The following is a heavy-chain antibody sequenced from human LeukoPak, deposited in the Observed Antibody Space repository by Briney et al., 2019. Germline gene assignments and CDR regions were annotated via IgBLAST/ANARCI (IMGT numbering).Heavy chain of an antibody. V-gene: IGHV4-4*07. D-gene: IGHD3-3*01. CDR1: GGSISSYY. CDR2: IYTSGST. Sequence: SETLSLTCTVSGGSISSYYWSWIRQPAGKGLEWIGRIYTSGSTNYNPSLKSRVTMSVDTSKNQFSLKLSSVTAVDTAVYYCARERPLRYDFWSGSGSAFDYWGQGTLVTVSS. CDR3: ARERPLRYDFWSGSGSAFDY. J-gene: IGHJ4*02.